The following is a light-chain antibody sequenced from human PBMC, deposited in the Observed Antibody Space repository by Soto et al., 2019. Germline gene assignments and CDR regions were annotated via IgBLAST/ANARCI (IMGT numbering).Light chain of an antibody. V-gene: IGKV3-20*01. J-gene: IGKJ3*01. CDR3: QQYGSSPPLAWVT. CDR2: GAS. Sequence: EIVLTQSPGTLSLSPGERATLSCRASQSVSSSYLAWYQQKPGQAPRLLIYGASSRATGIPDRFSGSGSGTDFTLTISRLEPEDVAVYYCQQYGSSPPLAWVTFGPGTKVGIK. CDR1: QSVSSSY.